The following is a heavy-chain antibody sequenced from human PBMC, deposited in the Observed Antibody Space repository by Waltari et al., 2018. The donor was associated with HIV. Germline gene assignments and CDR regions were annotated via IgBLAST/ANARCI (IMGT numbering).Heavy chain of an antibody. CDR1: GFTFADYA. CDR2: ISWNRGST. Sequence: EVQLVESGGGLVQPGRSLRLSCAASGFTFADYAMTWVRQGPGKGLEWVSGISWNRGSTGYADAVKGRFTISRDNAKNSLYLQMNSLRAEDTALYYCAKGGVARSYYHYYGMDVWGQGTTVTVSS. D-gene: IGHD5-12*01. CDR3: AKGGVARSYYHYYGMDV. V-gene: IGHV3-9*01. J-gene: IGHJ6*02.